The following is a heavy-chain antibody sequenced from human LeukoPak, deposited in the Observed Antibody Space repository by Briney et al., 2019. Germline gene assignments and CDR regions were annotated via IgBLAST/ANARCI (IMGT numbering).Heavy chain of an antibody. V-gene: IGHV3-74*01. CDR3: RAVAGPDDF. CDR1: GLTFSRYW. CDR2: INNDGSST. J-gene: IGHJ4*02. Sequence: GGSLRLSCAASGLTFSRYWMHWVRQAPGKGLVWVSRINNDGSSTTYADSVKGRFTISRDTAKNTLFLQMNSLRDEDTAVYCCRAVAGPDDFWGQGTLVSVSS. D-gene: IGHD6-19*01.